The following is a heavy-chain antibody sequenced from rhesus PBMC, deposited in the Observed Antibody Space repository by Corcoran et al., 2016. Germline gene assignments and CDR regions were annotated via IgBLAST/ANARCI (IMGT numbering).Heavy chain of an antibody. CDR1: GGSFSSYW. J-gene: IGHJ4*01. CDR3: ARYSSGWFYDY. V-gene: IGHV4-80*01. CDR2: INGNSGST. D-gene: IGHD6-31*01. Sequence: QVQLQESGPGLVKPSETLSLTCAVSGGSFSSYWWSWIRQPPGKELAWIGEINGNSGSTNYNPTRKCRVTIAKDASKNQFALKLSSVTAADTAVYYCARYSSGWFYDYWGQGVLVTVSS.